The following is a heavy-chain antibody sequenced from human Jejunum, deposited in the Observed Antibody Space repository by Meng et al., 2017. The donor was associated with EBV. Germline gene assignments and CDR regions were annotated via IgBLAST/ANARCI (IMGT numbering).Heavy chain of an antibody. CDR2: SHPGTGGR. D-gene: IGHD1-26*01. J-gene: IGHJ4*01. CDR1: GYICTDFA. Sequence: TVTLSCKASGYICTDFAPHWLRQAPGQSPELMTWSHPGTGGRQFSHKLQGRVTITSDTSASTVYMELSGLRSEDTAMYYCARELGGRFDYWGQGTLVTVSS. CDR3: ARELGGRFDY. V-gene: IGHV1-3*01.